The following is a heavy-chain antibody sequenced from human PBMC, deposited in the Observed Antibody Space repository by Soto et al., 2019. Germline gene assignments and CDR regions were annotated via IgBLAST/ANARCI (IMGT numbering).Heavy chain of an antibody. CDR2: ISAYNGNT. D-gene: IGHD2-15*01. Sequence: GAAVKVSCKASGYTFTSYGISWVRQAPGQGLEWMGWISAYNGNTNYAQKLQGRVTMTTDTSTSTAYMELRSLRSDDTAVYYCARAVVVVAATTFDYWGQGTMVTVYS. CDR3: ARAVVVVAATTFDY. V-gene: IGHV1-18*04. CDR1: GYTFTSYG. J-gene: IGHJ4*02.